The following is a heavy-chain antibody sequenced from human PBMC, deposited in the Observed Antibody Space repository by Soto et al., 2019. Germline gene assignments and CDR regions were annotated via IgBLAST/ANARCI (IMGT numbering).Heavy chain of an antibody. CDR3: AITITMVRGVTYYYYMDV. CDR1: GGSISSSSYY. J-gene: IGHJ6*03. V-gene: IGHV4-39*01. Sequence: QLQLQESGPGLVKPSETLSLTCTVSGGSISSSSYYWGWIRQPPGKGLEWIGSIYYSGSTYYNPSLKSRVTISVDTSKNQFSLKLSSVTAADTAVYYCAITITMVRGVTYYYYMDVWGKGTTVTVSS. D-gene: IGHD3-10*01. CDR2: IYYSGST.